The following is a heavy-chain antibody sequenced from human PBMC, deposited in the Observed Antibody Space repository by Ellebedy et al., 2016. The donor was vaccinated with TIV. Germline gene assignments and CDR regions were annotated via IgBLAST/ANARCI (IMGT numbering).Heavy chain of an antibody. V-gene: IGHV3-30*02. CDR3: AKAGPLGHLGSSDY. D-gene: IGHD3-16*01. Sequence: PGGSLRLSCAASGFIFSNYDMHWVRQAPGKGLEWVAYTRFDGKNKYYADSVKGRFTISRDNSKNTLYLQMHSLSVEDTAVYFCAKAGPLGHLGSSDYWGQGTLVTVSS. CDR2: TRFDGKNK. CDR1: GFIFSNYD. J-gene: IGHJ4*02.